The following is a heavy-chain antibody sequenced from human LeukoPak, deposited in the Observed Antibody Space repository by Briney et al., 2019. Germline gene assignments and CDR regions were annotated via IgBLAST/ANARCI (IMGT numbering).Heavy chain of an antibody. J-gene: IGHJ6*02. CDR1: GYTFTSYD. CDR2: MNPNSGNT. D-gene: IGHD2-2*01. V-gene: IGHV1-8*01. CDR3: ARKTAVPAAIFRYYYGMDV. Sequence: GASAKVSCKASGYTFTSYDINWVRQATGQGLEWMGWMNPNSGNTGYAQKFQGRVTMTRNTSISTAYMELSSLRSEDTAVYYCARKTAVPAAIFRYYYGMDVWGQGTTVTVSS.